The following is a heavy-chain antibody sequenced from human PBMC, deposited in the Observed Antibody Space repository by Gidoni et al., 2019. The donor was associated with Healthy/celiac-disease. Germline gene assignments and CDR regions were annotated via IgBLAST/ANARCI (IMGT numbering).Heavy chain of an antibody. Sequence: QVQLVQSGAEVKKPGASVKVSCKASGYTFTGYYMHWVRQAPGQGLEWMGWINPNSGGTNYAQKFQGRVTMTRDTSISTAYMELSRLRSDDTAVYYCARARTEIIAVAGMADWYYYYYGMDVWGQGTTVTVSS. D-gene: IGHD6-19*01. CDR3: ARARTEIIAVAGMADWYYYYYGMDV. J-gene: IGHJ6*02. V-gene: IGHV1-2*02. CDR1: GYTFTGYY. CDR2: INPNSGGT.